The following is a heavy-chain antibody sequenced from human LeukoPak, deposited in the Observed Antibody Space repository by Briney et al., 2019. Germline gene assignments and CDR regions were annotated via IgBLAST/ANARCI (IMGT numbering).Heavy chain of an antibody. Sequence: SGGSLRLSCATSGFTFNNYAMTWVRQAPGKGLEWVSAITGSGGSTYFADSVKGRFTISRDNSKNTLFLQMNSLRAEDTAVYYCASWTTVTTSGIDYWGQGTLVTVSS. J-gene: IGHJ4*02. CDR3: ASWTTVTTSGIDY. V-gene: IGHV3-23*01. CDR1: GFTFNNYA. D-gene: IGHD4-17*01. CDR2: ITGSGGST.